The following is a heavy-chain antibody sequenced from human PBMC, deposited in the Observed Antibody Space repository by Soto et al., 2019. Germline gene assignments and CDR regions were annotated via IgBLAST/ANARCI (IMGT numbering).Heavy chain of an antibody. Sequence: PGGSLRLSCAASGFTFSNSAMSWVRQAPRKGLEWVSAVSGGAGSTYYADSVKGRFTISRDNSQNTLYLQMNSLRAEDTAVYYCAKSTRNWNAYPFDYWGQGTLVTSPQ. V-gene: IGHV3-23*01. D-gene: IGHD1-1*01. CDR3: AKSTRNWNAYPFDY. J-gene: IGHJ4*02. CDR1: GFTFSNSA. CDR2: VSGGAGST.